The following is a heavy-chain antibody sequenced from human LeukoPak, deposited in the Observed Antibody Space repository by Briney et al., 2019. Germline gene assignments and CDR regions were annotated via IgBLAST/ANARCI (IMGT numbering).Heavy chain of an antibody. CDR2: IRYDGSNK. CDR3: AKDPESHDKHFDH. V-gene: IGHV3-30*02. D-gene: IGHD1-14*01. J-gene: IGHJ4*02. CDR1: GFTFSSFA. Sequence: GGSLRLSCAASGFTFSSFAMQWVRQAPGKGLEWVAYIRYDGSNKSYADSVKGRFTISIDSSKNTLYLQMNSLRAGDTAVYYCAKDPESHDKHFDHWGQGTLVTVSS.